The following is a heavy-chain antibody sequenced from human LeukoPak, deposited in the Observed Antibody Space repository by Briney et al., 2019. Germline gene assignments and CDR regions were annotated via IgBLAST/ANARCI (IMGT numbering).Heavy chain of an antibody. CDR2: IKSKTDGGTT. J-gene: IGHJ2*01. D-gene: IGHD4-17*01. Sequence: SGGSLRLSCAASGFNFSNYAMSWVRQAPGKGLEWVGRIKSKTDGGTTDYAAPVKGRFTISRDDSKNTLYLQMNSLKTEDTAVYYCTTYTSADLRWSFDLWGRGTLVTVSS. V-gene: IGHV3-15*01. CDR1: GFNFSNYA. CDR3: TTYTSADLRWSFDL.